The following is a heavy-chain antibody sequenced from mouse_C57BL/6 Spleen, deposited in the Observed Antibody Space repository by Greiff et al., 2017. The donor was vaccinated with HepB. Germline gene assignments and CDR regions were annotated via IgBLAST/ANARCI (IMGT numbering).Heavy chain of an antibody. J-gene: IGHJ1*03. D-gene: IGHD2-4*01. CDR2: IYPSDSET. Sequence: QVQLQQPGAELVRPGSSVKLSCKASGYTFTSYWMDWVKQRPGQGLEWIGNIYPSDSETHYNQKFKDKATLTVDKSSSTAYMQLSSLTSEDSAVYYCARFDDYERNWYFDVWGTGTTVTVSS. V-gene: IGHV1-61*01. CDR1: GYTFTSYW. CDR3: ARFDDYERNWYFDV.